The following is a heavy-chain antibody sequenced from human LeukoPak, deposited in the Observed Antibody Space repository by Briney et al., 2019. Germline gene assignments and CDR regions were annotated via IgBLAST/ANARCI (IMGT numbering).Heavy chain of an antibody. CDR3: ARVAKERVGGVYYFDY. J-gene: IGHJ4*02. CDR2: IGTAGDT. V-gene: IGHV3-13*01. D-gene: IGHD1-1*01. CDR1: GVTFSDYD. Sequence: PGGSLRLSCAASGVTFSDYDTHWVRQATGKGLEWVSAIGTAGDTYYTGSVKGRFTISRENARNSLYLQMNSLRAGDTAVYYCARVAKERVGGVYYFDYWGQGTLVTVSS.